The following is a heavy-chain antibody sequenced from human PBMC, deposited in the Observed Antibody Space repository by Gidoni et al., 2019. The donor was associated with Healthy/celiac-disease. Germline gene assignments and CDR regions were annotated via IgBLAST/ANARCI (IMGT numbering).Heavy chain of an antibody. Sequence: EVQLLESGGGLVQHGGSLRLSCAASGFTFSSYAMNWVRQAPGKGLEWVSAISGSGGSTYYADSVKGRFTISRDNSKNTLYLQMNSLRAEDTAVYYCAKERQLWFNLLDYWGQGTLVTVSS. CDR1: GFTFSSYA. CDR3: AKERQLWFNLLDY. CDR2: ISGSGGST. J-gene: IGHJ4*02. V-gene: IGHV3-23*01. D-gene: IGHD5-18*01.